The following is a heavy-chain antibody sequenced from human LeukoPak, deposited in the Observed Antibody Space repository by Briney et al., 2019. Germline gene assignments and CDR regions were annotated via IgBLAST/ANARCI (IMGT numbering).Heavy chain of an antibody. CDR1: GHSISSGYY. D-gene: IGHD1-26*01. CDR2: IYHSGIT. J-gene: IGHJ4*02. V-gene: IGHV4-38-2*01. CDR3: AKVGVGVTKSFDY. Sequence: PSETLSLTCAVSGHSISSGYYWGWIRQPPGKGLEWIGSIYHSGITYYNPSLKSRVTISVDTSKNQFSLKLSSVTAADTAVYYCAKVGVGVTKSFDYWGQGTLLTVSS.